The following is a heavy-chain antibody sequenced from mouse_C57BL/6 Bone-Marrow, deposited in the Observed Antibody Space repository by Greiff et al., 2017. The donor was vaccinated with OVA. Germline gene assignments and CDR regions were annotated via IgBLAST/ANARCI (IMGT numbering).Heavy chain of an antibody. D-gene: IGHD1-1*01. CDR3: ARAKDNGPYYCAMDY. CDR2: LFPGSGCT. J-gene: IGHJ4*01. Sequence: QVQLQQSGAELMKPGASVKLSCKATGYTFTGYWIEWVKQRPGHGLEWIGTLFPGSGCTNYNEKFKGKATFTADTSTNSTYVQLSSLTTEDSAIEFCARAKDNGPYYCAMDYWGQGTSVTVSS. V-gene: IGHV1-9*01. CDR1: GYTFTGYW.